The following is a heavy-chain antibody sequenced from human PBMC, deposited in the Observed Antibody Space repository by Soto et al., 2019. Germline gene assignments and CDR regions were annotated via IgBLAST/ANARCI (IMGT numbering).Heavy chain of an antibody. CDR2: ISYDGSNK. V-gene: IGHV3-30*18. D-gene: IGHD6-19*01. J-gene: IGHJ4*02. Sequence: GGSLRLSCAASGFTFSSYGMHRVRQAPGKGLEWVAVISYDGSNKYYADSVKGRFTISRDNSKNTLYLQMNSLRAEDTAVYYCAKDTLRVEIWQWLEGGCDYWGQGTLVTVSS. CDR1: GFTFSSYG. CDR3: AKDTLRVEIWQWLEGGCDY.